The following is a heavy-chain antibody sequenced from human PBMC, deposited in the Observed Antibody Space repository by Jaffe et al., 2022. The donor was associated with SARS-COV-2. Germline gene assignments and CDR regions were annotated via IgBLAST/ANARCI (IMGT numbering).Heavy chain of an antibody. CDR1: GYSFSTSW. CDR3: ARRGGRCGGDCYDFDY. Sequence: EVQLVQSGAEVKKPGESLKISCKGSGYSFSTSWIGWVRHMPGKGLDLMGIIYPGDSDTRYSPSFQGQVIISADKSISTAYLQWSSLKASDTAMYYCARRGGRCGGDCYDFDYWGQGTLVTVSS. CDR2: IYPGDSDT. D-gene: IGHD2-21*02. V-gene: IGHV5-51*01. J-gene: IGHJ4*02.